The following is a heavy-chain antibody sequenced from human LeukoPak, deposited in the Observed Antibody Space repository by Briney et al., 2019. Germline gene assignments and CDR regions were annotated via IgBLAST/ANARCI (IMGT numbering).Heavy chain of an antibody. J-gene: IGHJ6*03. CDR1: GYTFTTYG. Sequence: ASVTVSCKASGYTFTTYGFSWVRQAPGQGLEWMGWISAYNGNTNYPQKLQGRVTMTRDTSTSTVYMELSSLRSEDTAVYYCARDSGYSSSWGYYYYMDVWGKGTTVTISS. D-gene: IGHD6-13*01. CDR2: ISAYNGNT. CDR3: ARDSGYSSSWGYYYYMDV. V-gene: IGHV1-18*01.